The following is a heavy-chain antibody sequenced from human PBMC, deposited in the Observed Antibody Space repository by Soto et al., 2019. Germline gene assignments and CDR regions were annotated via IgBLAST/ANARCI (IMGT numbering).Heavy chain of an antibody. Sequence: EVQLVESGGGLVKPGGSLRLSCAASGFTFSSYSMNWVRQAPGKGLEWVSSISSSSSYIYYADSVKGRFTISRDNDKNSLYLQMNSLRAEDTAVYYGWGYYDSRGAPSYYYYGMDVWGHGTTVTVSS. CDR2: ISSSSSYI. J-gene: IGHJ6*02. V-gene: IGHV3-21*01. CDR1: GFTFSSYS. CDR3: WGYYDSRGAPSYYYYGMDV. D-gene: IGHD3-22*01.